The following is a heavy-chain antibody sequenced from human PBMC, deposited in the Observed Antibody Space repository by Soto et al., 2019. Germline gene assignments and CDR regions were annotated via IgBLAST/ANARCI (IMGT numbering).Heavy chain of an antibody. V-gene: IGHV3-23*01. CDR2: ISSNSDST. Sequence: VVIFSTYAMNWVRQAPGEGLEWVSAISSNSDSTFYAESVRGRFTISRDNSVNTLYLQMSRLRTEDTAVYYCAHPRGYGVFDAVDIWGQGTMVTVS. D-gene: IGHD4-17*01. CDR3: AHPRGYGVFDAVDI. J-gene: IGHJ3*02. CDR1: VVIFSTYA.